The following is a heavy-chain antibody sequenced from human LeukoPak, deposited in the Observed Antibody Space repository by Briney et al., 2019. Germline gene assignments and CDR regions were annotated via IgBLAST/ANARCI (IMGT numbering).Heavy chain of an antibody. CDR2: INPNSGNT. CDR3: ARVPRSAFDI. V-gene: IGHV1-8*02. Sequence: ASVKVSCKASGYTFTDYYMHWVRQAPGQGLEWMGRINPNSGNTGYAQKFQGRVTMTRNTSISTAYMELSSLRSEDTAVYYCARVPRSAFDIWGQGTMVTVSS. J-gene: IGHJ3*02. CDR1: GYTFTDYY.